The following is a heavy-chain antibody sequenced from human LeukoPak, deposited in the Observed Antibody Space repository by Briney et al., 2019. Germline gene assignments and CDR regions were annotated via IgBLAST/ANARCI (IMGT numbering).Heavy chain of an antibody. CDR2: ISAYNGNT. J-gene: IGHJ4*02. V-gene: IGHV1-18*04. Sequence: ASVKVSCKASGYTFTGYYMHWVRQAPGQGLEWMGWISAYNGNTNYAQKLQGRVTMTTDTSTSTAYMELRSLRSDDTAVYYCARGPPGIAAGPFDYWGQGTLVTVSS. CDR3: ARGPPGIAAGPFDY. CDR1: GYTFTGYY. D-gene: IGHD6-13*01.